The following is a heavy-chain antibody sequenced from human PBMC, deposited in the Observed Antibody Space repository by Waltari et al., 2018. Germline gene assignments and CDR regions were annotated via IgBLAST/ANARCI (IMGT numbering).Heavy chain of an antibody. D-gene: IGHD3-22*01. CDR1: GFTFSSYA. CDR3: AKEFGPDSSGWDY. Sequence: EVQLVESGGGLVQPGGSLRLSCAASGFTFSSYAMSWVRQAPGKGLEWVSAISGSGGSTYYADAVKGRFTISRDKSKNTLYLQMNSLRAEDTAVYYWAKEFGPDSSGWDYWGQGTLVTVSS. J-gene: IGHJ4*02. CDR2: ISGSGGST. V-gene: IGHV3-23*04.